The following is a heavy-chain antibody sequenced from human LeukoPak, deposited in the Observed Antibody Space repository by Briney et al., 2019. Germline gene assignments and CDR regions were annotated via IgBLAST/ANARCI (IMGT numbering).Heavy chain of an antibody. CDR2: IKSDGSST. Sequence: QPGGSLRHSCAASGSTLSSYWMHWVRQAPAKRLVWVSRIKSDGSSTSYADSVKGRFTISRDNSKNTLYLQMNSLRAEDTAVYYCAKDPSSSGRGGYFDSWGQGTLVTVSS. V-gene: IGHV3-74*01. CDR1: GSTLSSYW. D-gene: IGHD3-22*01. CDR3: AKDPSSSGRGGYFDS. J-gene: IGHJ4*02.